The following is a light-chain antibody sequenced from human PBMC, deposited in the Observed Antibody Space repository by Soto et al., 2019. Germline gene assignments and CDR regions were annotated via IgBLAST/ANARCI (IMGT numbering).Light chain of an antibody. J-gene: IGLJ3*02. CDR1: SGHSSYA. CDR3: QTWGTGIWV. Sequence: VLTQSPSASASLGASVKLTCTLSSGHSSYAIAWHQQQPEKGPRYLMRLNSDGSHTKGDGIPDRFSVSSSGAERYLTISSLPSEDEADYYCQTWGTGIWVFGGGTKLTVL. V-gene: IGLV4-69*01. CDR2: LNSDGSH.